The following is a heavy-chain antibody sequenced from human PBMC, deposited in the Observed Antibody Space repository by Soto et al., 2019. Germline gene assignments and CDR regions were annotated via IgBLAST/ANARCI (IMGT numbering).Heavy chain of an antibody. CDR2: TYYRSKWYN. J-gene: IGHJ6*02. Sequence: SQTLSLTCXISGDSVSSNSAAWNWIRQSPSRGLEWLGRTYYRSKWYNDYAVSVKSRITINPDTSKNQFSLQLNSVTPEDTAVYYCARESSGWYLRYYYYGMDVWGQGTTVTVSS. CDR3: ARESSGWYLRYYYYGMDV. V-gene: IGHV6-1*01. D-gene: IGHD6-19*01. CDR1: GDSVSSNSAA.